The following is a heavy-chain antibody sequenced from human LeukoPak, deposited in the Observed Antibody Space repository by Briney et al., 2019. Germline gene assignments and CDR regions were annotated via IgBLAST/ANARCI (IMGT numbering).Heavy chain of an antibody. CDR2: ISWKSGSI. J-gene: IGHJ4*02. V-gene: IGHV3-9*01. CDR1: GFTFDDYA. D-gene: IGHD3-10*01. Sequence: PGRSLRLSCAASGFTFDDYAMHWVRQAPGKGLEWVSGISWKSGSIGHADSVKGRFTISRDNAKNSLYLQMNSLRAEDTALYYCAKDKEAFGEFDNYYFDYWGQGTLVTVSS. CDR3: AKDKEAFGEFDNYYFDY.